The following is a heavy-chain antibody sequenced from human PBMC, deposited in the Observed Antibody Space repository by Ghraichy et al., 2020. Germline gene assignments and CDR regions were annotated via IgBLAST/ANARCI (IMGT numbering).Heavy chain of an antibody. Sequence: PVKVSCKASGGTFSRHAISWVRQAPGQGLEWMGRIVPIFNRAYYAQKFQDRVTITADESTSTAYLELNSLRSEDTAVYYCAREGTTGIVVVPVYYMDVWGKGTTVTVSS. CDR1: GGTFSRHA. D-gene: IGHD2-2*01. CDR2: IVPIFNRA. J-gene: IGHJ6*03. V-gene: IGHV1-69*13. CDR3: AREGTTGIVVVPVYYMDV.